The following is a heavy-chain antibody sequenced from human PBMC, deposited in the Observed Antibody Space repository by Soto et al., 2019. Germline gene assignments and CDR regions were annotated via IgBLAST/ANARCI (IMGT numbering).Heavy chain of an antibody. D-gene: IGHD3-16*01. V-gene: IGHV4-39*01. CDR1: VGSISNNNYH. CDR2: IYYCGNT. Sequence: SLTCSVSVGSISNNNYHWGWIRQPPGKGLEWMGSIYYCGNTYYNPSLRSRITISVDTSRNQFSLALSSVTAADTAVYFCARLRGGCPADFWGQGTLVTVSS. CDR3: ARLRGGCPADF. J-gene: IGHJ4*02.